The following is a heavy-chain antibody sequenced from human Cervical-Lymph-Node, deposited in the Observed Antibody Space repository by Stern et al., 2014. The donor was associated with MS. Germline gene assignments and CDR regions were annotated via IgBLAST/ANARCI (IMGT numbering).Heavy chain of an antibody. CDR2: IIPIFGTA. J-gene: IGHJ4*02. Sequence: QMQLVQSGAEVKKPGSSVKVSCKASGGNFSSYAISWVRQAPGKGLEWIGGIIPIFGTANYAQKFQGRVAITADESTSTAYMERSSLRSEDTAVYYCARGYYYGSGSYSYWGQGTLVTVSS. CDR3: ARGYYYGSGSYSY. CDR1: GGNFSSYA. D-gene: IGHD3-10*01. V-gene: IGHV1-69*01.